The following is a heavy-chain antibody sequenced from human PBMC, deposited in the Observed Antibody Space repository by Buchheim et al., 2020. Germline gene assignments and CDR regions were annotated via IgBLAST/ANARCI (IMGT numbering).Heavy chain of an antibody. CDR1: GFTFSSYS. CDR3: ARDLGGYCSGGSCSTPDSFDY. Sequence: EVQLVESGGGLVQPGGSLRLSCAASGFTFSSYSMNWVRQAPGKGLEWVSYISSSSSTIYYADSVMGRFTISRDNAKNSLYLQMNSLRAEDTAVYYCARDLGGYCSGGSCSTPDSFDYWGQGTL. V-gene: IGHV3-48*01. CDR2: ISSSSSTI. J-gene: IGHJ4*02. D-gene: IGHD2-15*01.